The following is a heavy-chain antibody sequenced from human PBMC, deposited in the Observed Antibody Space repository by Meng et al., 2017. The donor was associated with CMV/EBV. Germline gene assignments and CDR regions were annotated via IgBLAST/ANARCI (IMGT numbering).Heavy chain of an antibody. J-gene: IGHJ6*02. V-gene: IGHV1-69*05. Sequence: SVKVSCKASGGTFSSYAISWVRQAPGQGLEWMGGIIPIFGTANYAQKFQGRVTITTDESTSTAYMELSSLRSEDTAVYYCARYSSGGHPRLHDYYYYYGMDVWGQGTTVTVSS. CDR3: ARYSSGGHPRLHDYYYYYGMDV. CDR2: IIPIFGTA. CDR1: GGTFSSYA. D-gene: IGHD6-19*01.